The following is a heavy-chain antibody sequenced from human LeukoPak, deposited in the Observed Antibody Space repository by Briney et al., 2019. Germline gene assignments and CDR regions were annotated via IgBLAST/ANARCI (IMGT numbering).Heavy chain of an antibody. CDR2: IYYSGST. CDR1: GGSISSSSYY. D-gene: IGHD3-10*01. CDR3: ARESLWFGDHPYGMDV. V-gene: IGHV4-39*07. J-gene: IGHJ6*02. Sequence: SETLSLTCTVSGGSISSSSYYWGWIRQPPGKGLEWIGSIYYSGSTYYNPSLKSRVTISVDTSKNQFSLKLSSVSAADTAVYYCARESLWFGDHPYGMDVWGQGTTVTVSS.